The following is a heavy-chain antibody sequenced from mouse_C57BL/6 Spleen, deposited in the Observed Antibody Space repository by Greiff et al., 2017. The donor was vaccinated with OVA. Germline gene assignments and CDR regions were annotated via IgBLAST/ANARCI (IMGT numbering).Heavy chain of an antibody. D-gene: IGHD2-2*01. J-gene: IGHJ3*01. CDR1: GFTFSDYG. CDR2: ISSGSSTI. V-gene: IGHV5-17*01. CDR3: ARRGAYGYDPFAY. Sequence: EVKVVESGGGLVKPGGSLKLSCAASGFTFSDYGMHWVRQAPEKGLEWVAYISSGSSTIYYADTVKGRFTISRDNAKNTLFLQMTSLRSEDTAMDYCARRGAYGYDPFAYWGQGTLVTVSA.